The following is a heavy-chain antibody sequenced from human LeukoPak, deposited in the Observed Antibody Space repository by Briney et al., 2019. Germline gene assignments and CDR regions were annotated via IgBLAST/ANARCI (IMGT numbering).Heavy chain of an antibody. J-gene: IGHJ5*02. CDR3: ARDYIVGATRFANWFGA. Sequence: ASVKVSCKGSGYTFTGYYMHWVRHAPRQGLEWMGWINPNCGGTNYAQKFQGRVTMIRDTSIRTDYMELSRLRYDDTAVYYCARDYIVGATRFANWFGARGQGTLVTDSA. V-gene: IGHV1-2*02. CDR2: INPNCGGT. D-gene: IGHD1-26*01. CDR1: GYTFTGYY.